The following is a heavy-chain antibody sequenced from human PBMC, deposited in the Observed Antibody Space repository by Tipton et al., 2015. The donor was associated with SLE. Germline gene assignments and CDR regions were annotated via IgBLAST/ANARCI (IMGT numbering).Heavy chain of an antibody. D-gene: IGHD6-19*01. CDR1: GFTFSDYY. J-gene: IGHJ3*01. Sequence: GSLRLSCAASGFTFSDYYMSWIRQAPGKGLEWVSYINSSGSTIYYADPVKGRFTISRDNAKNSLDLQMNSLRAEDTALYSCATGGIAVAGTANAFYFCGQRTIFTVSS. CDR3: ATGGIAVAGTANAFYF. CDR2: INSSGSTI. V-gene: IGHV3-11*01.